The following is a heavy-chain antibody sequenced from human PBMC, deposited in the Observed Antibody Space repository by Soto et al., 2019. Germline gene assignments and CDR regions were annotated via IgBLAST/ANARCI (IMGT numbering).Heavy chain of an antibody. CDR3: ARERVTTVTTAYYYYGMDV. CDR2: IYYSGST. V-gene: IGHV4-59*01. J-gene: IGHJ6*02. Sequence: SETLSLTCTVSGGYISSYYWSWIRQPPGKGLEWIGYIYYSGSTNYNPSLKSRVTISVDTSKNQFSLKLSSVTAADTAVYYCARERVTTVTTAYYYYGMDVWGQGTTVTVSS. CDR1: GGYISSYY. D-gene: IGHD4-4*01.